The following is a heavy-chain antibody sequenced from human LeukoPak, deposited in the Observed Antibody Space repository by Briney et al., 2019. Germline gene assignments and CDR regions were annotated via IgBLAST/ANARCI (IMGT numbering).Heavy chain of an antibody. CDR2: IKQGGSEK. D-gene: IGHD3-22*01. J-gene: IGHJ4*02. CDR3: ARETYYYDSSGYYYPKVFDY. Sequence: GGSLRLSCAASGFTFSSYWMSWVRQAPGKGLEWVANIKQGGSEKYYVDSVKGRFTISRDNAKNSLYLQMNSLRAEDTAVYYCARETYYYDSSGYYYPKVFDYWGQGTLVTVSS. CDR1: GFTFSSYW. V-gene: IGHV3-7*01.